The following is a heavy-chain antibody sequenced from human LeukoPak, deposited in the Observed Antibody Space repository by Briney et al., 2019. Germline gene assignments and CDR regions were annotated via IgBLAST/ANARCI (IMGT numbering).Heavy chain of an antibody. J-gene: IGHJ6*02. Sequence: PGGSLRLSCAASGFTFDDYAMHWVRQAPGKGLEWVSGISRNSGSIGYADSVKGRFTISRDNAKNSLYLQMNSLRAEDTAVYYCARDLQWPTTKYGMDVWGQGTTVTVSS. CDR3: ARDLQWPTTKYGMDV. D-gene: IGHD6-19*01. CDR1: GFTFDDYA. V-gene: IGHV3-9*01. CDR2: ISRNSGSI.